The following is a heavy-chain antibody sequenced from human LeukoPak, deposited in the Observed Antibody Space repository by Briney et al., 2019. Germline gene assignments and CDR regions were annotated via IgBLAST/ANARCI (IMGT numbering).Heavy chain of an antibody. V-gene: IGHV4-39*07. CDR3: SRENGAFSPFGY. D-gene: IGHD2-8*01. CDR2: ISLSGLT. J-gene: IGHJ4*02. Sequence: SETLSLACTVSGGSISSGGYYWGWVRQPPGQGLEWIGEISLSGLTNYNPSLKSRVTMALDKSKNHLSLNLTSVTAADTAVYYCSRENGAFSPFGYWGQGTLVTVPS. CDR1: GGSISSGGYY.